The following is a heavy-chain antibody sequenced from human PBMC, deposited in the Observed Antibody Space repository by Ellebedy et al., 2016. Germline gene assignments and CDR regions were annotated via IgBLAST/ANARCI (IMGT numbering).Heavy chain of an antibody. Sequence: GGSLRLSCAASGFTFADYAMHWVRQAPGKGLEWVSGISWRGHYIGYADSVRGRFTISRDNAKSSLYLQMNSLRIEDTAVYYCTKDLLRGIWGGSGRDYWGQGTLVTVSS. D-gene: IGHD7-27*01. CDR1: GFTFADYA. J-gene: IGHJ4*02. V-gene: IGHV3-9*01. CDR2: ISWRGHYI. CDR3: TKDLLRGIWGGSGRDY.